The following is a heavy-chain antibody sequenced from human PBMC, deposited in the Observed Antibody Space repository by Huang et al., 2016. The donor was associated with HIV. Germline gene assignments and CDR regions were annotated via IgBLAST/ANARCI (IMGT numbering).Heavy chain of an antibody. CDR1: GGSFSGYY. J-gene: IGHJ4*02. V-gene: IGHV4-34*02. Sequence: QVQLEQWGAGLLKASETLSLICAVYGGSFSGYYWNWLRQAPGKGLEWVGEINHSGNTNYNPSLKGRVNMSVDTSKSQFSLYLTSLGAADTGTYFCARRYNSRRDYWGRGTLVTVHS. CDR3: ARRYNSRRDY. CDR2: INHSGNT. D-gene: IGHD3-22*01.